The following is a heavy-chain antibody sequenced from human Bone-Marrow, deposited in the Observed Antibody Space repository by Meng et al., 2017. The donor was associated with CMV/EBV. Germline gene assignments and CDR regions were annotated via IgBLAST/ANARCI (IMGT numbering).Heavy chain of an antibody. CDR1: SYS. J-gene: IGHJ4*02. CDR2: ISSSSSYI. CDR3: ARDLKYYDILTGYWPHAYFDY. D-gene: IGHD3-9*01. Sequence: SYSMNWFRQAPGKGLEWVSSISSSSSYIYYADSVKGRFTISRDNAKNSLYLQMNSLRAEDTAVYYCARDLKYYDILTGYWPHAYFDYWGQGTLVTVSS. V-gene: IGHV3-21*01.